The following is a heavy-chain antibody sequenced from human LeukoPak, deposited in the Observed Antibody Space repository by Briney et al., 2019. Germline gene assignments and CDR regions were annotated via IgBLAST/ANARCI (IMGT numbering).Heavy chain of an antibody. CDR1: GFTFSSYS. Sequence: PGGLLRLSCAASGFTFSSYSMNCVRQAPGKALEWVSSISNSNNYIHYAPPVTGRHTISRDNAKNSLYLQMNSLRAHDTAVYYCARASSRTPRDYWGQATLVTDPS. D-gene: IGHD6-13*01. CDR2: ISNSNNYI. CDR3: ARASSRTPRDY. J-gene: IGHJ4*02. V-gene: IGHV3-21*01.